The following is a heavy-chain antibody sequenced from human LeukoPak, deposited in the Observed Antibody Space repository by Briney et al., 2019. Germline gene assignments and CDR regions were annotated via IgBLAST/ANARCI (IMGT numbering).Heavy chain of an antibody. V-gene: IGHV3-66*01. CDR1: GFSVNNLY. Sequence: GGSLRLSCAASGFSVNNLYMSWVRQAPGKGLEWVSVIYSGDRTYYADSVKGRFTISRDTSKNTAYLQMKNLRTEEAAVYYFARDGEYSYGYGFDYWGQGTLVTVSS. J-gene: IGHJ4*02. D-gene: IGHD5-18*01. CDR3: ARDGEYSYGYGFDY. CDR2: IYSGDRT.